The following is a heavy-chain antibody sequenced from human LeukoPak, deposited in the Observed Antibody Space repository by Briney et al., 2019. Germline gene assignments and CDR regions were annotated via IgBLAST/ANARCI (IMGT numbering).Heavy chain of an antibody. CDR3: ARGSTSCYVRLCYFDC. CDR2: ISGSGGST. J-gene: IGHJ4*02. V-gene: IGHV3-23*01. CDR1: GFTFTSYG. Sequence: PGGSLRLSCAASGFTFTSYGMIWVRQAPGKGLEWVSAISGSGGSTYYADSVKGRFTISRDNSKNTLYLQMNSLRAEDTAVYYCARGSTSCYVRLCYFDCWGQGTLVTVSS. D-gene: IGHD2-2*01.